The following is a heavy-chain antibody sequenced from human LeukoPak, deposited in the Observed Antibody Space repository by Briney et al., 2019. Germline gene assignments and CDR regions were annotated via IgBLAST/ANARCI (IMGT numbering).Heavy chain of an antibody. CDR3: ARHEEEDGYNAKSPDH. Sequence: SETLSLTYSVSGGSIRSSNCYWGWIRQPPGMGLEWIGSIFDRGTTYYNPSLKSRVTISVDTSKNQFSLRLTSVTAADTAVYFCARHEEEDGYNAKSPDHWGQGTLVTVSS. CDR1: GGSIRSSNCY. V-gene: IGHV4-39*01. CDR2: IFDRGTT. J-gene: IGHJ4*02. D-gene: IGHD5-24*01.